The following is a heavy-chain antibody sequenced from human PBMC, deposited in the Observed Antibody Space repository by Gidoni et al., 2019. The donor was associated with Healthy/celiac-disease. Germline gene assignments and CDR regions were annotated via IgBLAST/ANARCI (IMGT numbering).Heavy chain of an antibody. J-gene: IGHJ4*02. CDR2: IYHSGST. Sequence: QLQLQESGSGLVKPSQTLSLTCAVSGGSIRSGGYSWSWIRQPPGKGLEWIGYIYHSGSTYYNPSLKSRVTISVDRSKNQFSLKLSSVTAADTAVYYCARGGYSYGTPANFDYWGQGTLVTVSS. CDR1: GGSIRSGGYS. V-gene: IGHV4-30-2*01. CDR3: ARGGYSYGTPANFDY. D-gene: IGHD5-18*01.